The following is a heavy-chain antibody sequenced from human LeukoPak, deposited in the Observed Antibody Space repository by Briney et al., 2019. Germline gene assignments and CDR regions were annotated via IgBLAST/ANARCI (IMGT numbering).Heavy chain of an antibody. CDR1: GYSFTSYW. Sequence: GESLKISCKSSGYSFTSYWIGWVRPMPGKGLEWMGIIYPGDSDTRYSPSFQGQVTISADKSISTAYLQWSSLKASDTAMYYCAVQYCGGDCYPLYFDYWGQGTLVTVSS. CDR3: AVQYCGGDCYPLYFDY. J-gene: IGHJ4*02. CDR2: IYPGDSDT. D-gene: IGHD2-21*02. V-gene: IGHV5-51*01.